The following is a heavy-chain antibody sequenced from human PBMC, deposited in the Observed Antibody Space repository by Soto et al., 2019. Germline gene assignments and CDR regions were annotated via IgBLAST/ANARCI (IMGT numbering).Heavy chain of an antibody. J-gene: IGHJ6*02. CDR2: ISGSGGTT. V-gene: IGHV3-23*01. D-gene: IGHD2-2*01. Sequence: EVQLLESGGGWVQPGGSLRLSCAASGFKFSSYDMNWVRQAPGKWLEWVSGISGSGGTTYYADSVKGRFTISRDNPKNTLYLQMNTLRAEDTAVYYCAKARTAYYYYGMDVWGQGTTVSVSS. CDR1: GFKFSSYD. CDR3: AKARTAYYYYGMDV.